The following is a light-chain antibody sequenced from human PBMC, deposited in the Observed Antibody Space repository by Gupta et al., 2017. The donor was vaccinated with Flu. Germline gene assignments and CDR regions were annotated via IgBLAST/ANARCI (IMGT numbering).Light chain of an antibody. CDR2: AAS. V-gene: IGKV3-15*01. J-gene: IGKJ1*01. CDR3: QQYNNWPGT. Sequence: PATLSVSPGDAVNLSCRASQSCSRNLALYQHRPGQSPRLLIYAASTRATGIPARFSGSGSGTEFTLTFSSLQSEDFALYYCQQYNNWPGTFGPGTKVEV. CDR1: QSCSRN.